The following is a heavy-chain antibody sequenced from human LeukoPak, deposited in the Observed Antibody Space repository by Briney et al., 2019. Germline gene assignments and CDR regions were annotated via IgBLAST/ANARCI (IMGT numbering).Heavy chain of an antibody. D-gene: IGHD3-3*01. Sequence: GGSLRLYCAASGFTFSSYAMSWVRQAPGKGLEWVSAISGSGGSTYYADSVKGRFTISRDNSKNTLYLQMNSLRAEDTAVYYCAKSTIFGVVGMVDYWGQGTLVTVSS. CDR3: AKSTIFGVVGMVDY. J-gene: IGHJ4*02. CDR1: GFTFSSYA. V-gene: IGHV3-23*01. CDR2: ISGSGGST.